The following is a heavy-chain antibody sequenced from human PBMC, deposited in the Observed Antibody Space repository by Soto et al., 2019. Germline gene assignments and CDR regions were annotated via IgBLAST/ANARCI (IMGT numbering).Heavy chain of an antibody. V-gene: IGHV3-15*07. Sequence: GGSLRLSCAASGFTFSNAGINCVRQAPGKGLEWVGRIKSKSDGGTTDYAAPVKGRFAISRDDSKNLVYMQMNSLKTEDTAVYYCSTDSYINIXVVRFDYWGHGTLVTVSS. CDR2: IKSKSDGGTT. J-gene: IGHJ4*01. CDR1: GFTFSNAG. D-gene: IGHD3-22*01. CDR3: STDSYINIXVVRFDY.